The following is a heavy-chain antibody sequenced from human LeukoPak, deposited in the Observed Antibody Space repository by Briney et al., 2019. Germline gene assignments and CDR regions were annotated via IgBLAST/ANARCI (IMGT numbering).Heavy chain of an antibody. D-gene: IGHD5-12*01. Sequence: PSGTLSLTCAVSGDSISSNNWWSWVRQTSGKGLEWIGEIYHSGSTTNYNPSLKSRVTMSVDKSKNQFSLKLTSVTAADTAVYYCARVFGGYDGALAYWGQGTQVTVSS. CDR2: IYHSGSTT. CDR3: ARVFGGYDGALAY. V-gene: IGHV4-4*02. J-gene: IGHJ4*02. CDR1: GDSISSNNW.